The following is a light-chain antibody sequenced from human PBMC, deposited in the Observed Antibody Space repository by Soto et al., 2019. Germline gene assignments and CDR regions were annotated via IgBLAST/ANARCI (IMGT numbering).Light chain of an antibody. CDR1: QSIYTY. CDR3: QQGYSTIT. CDR2: AAS. Sequence: DIQMTQSPSSLSASVGDRVTITCQASQSIYTYLNWYQQSPGEAPKVLIYAASTLQDGIPSRFSGSGSGTDFTLTIRGLQPEDFATYYCQQGYSTITFGQGTRWRL. J-gene: IGKJ5*01. V-gene: IGKV1-39*01.